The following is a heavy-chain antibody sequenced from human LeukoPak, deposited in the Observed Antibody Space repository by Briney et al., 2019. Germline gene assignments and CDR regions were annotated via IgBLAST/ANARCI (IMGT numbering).Heavy chain of an antibody. D-gene: IGHD2/OR15-2a*01. CDR3: ARVFHFYHNIGWPDY. Sequence: SQTLSLTCTVSGGSISSGGSYWSWIRQHPEKGLERIGHIYYSGSTHYNPSLKSRVTISVDTSKNQFSLNLSSVTAADTAVYYCARVFHFYHNIGWPDYWGQGTLVTVSS. V-gene: IGHV4-31*03. J-gene: IGHJ4*02. CDR1: GGSISSGGSY. CDR2: IYYSGST.